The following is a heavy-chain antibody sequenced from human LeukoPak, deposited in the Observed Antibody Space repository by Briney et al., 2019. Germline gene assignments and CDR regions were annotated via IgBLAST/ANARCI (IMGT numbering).Heavy chain of an antibody. V-gene: IGHV4-59*01. CDR2: IYDSGTT. Sequence: SETLSLTCTVSGGSISGYYWSWVRQPPGEGLEWIGYIYDSGTTNYNPSLKSRVTISEDTSKNQFSLKLTSVTAADTAVYYCAKKVESKWFDPWGQEPWSPSPQ. CDR1: GGSISGYY. D-gene: IGHD1-1*01. CDR3: AKKVESKWFDP. J-gene: IGHJ5*02.